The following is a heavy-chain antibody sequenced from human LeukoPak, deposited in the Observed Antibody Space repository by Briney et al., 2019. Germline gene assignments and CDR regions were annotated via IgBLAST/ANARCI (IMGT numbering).Heavy chain of an antibody. D-gene: IGHD3-22*01. CDR3: ASYDYYDSSGSLGNAFDI. CDR2: IYYSGST. CDR1: GGSISSYY. V-gene: IGHV4-59*01. Sequence: PSETLSLTCTVSGGSISSYYWSWIRQPPGKGLEWIGYIYYSGSTNYNPSLKSRVTISVDTSKNQFSLKLSSVTAADTAVYYCASYDYYDSSGSLGNAFDIWGQGTMVTVSS. J-gene: IGHJ3*02.